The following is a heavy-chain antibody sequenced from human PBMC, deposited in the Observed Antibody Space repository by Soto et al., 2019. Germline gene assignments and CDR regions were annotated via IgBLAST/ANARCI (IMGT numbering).Heavy chain of an antibody. J-gene: IGHJ4*02. CDR3: ASVTFGGVVLAH. Sequence: SETLSLTCTVSGGSISGSPYHWGWIRQPPGKGLEWIGSIGDDGRVYYNPSLTGRATLFVDTSKKQISLNLTSVTDADTAVYYCASVTFGGVVLAHWGQGTLVTVSS. D-gene: IGHD3-16*01. V-gene: IGHV4-39*07. CDR1: GGSISGSPYH. CDR2: IGDDGRV.